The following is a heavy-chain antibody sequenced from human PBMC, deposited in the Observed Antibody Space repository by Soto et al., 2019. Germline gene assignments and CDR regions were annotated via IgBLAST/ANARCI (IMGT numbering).Heavy chain of an antibody. D-gene: IGHD3-9*01. J-gene: IGHJ6*02. V-gene: IGHV1-46*01. Sequence: GASVKVSCKASGYTFTSYYMHWVRQAPGQGXEWMGIINPSGGSTSYAQKFQGRVTMTRDTSTSTVYMELSSLRSEDTAVYYCARGVTYYDILTGYPAFMDVWGQGTTVTVS. CDR2: INPSGGST. CDR1: GYTFTSYY. CDR3: ARGVTYYDILTGYPAFMDV.